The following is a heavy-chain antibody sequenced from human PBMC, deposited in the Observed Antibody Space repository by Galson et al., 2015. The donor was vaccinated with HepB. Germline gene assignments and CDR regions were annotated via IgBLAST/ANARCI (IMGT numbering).Heavy chain of an antibody. V-gene: IGHV4-34*01. CDR2: INHSGST. D-gene: IGHD3-10*01. CDR1: GGSFSGYY. J-gene: IGHJ1*01. CDR3: ARGEGGESGYFQH. Sequence: SETLSLTCAVYGGSFSGYYWSWIRQPPGKGLEWIGEINHSGSTNYNPSLKSRVTISVDTSKNQFSLKLSSVTAADTAVYYCARGEGGESGYFQHWGQGTLVTVSS.